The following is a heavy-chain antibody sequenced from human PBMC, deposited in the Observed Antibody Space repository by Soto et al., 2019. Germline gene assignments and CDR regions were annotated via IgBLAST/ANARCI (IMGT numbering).Heavy chain of an antibody. D-gene: IGHD2-2*01. CDR3: TRVVPGAEAWFGP. Sequence: GASVKVSCKTSGYTFSNYGITWVRQAPGQPLEWLGWISLYSDGTNYAQKFQGRVSMTTDTSTTTAYMELRSLRSDDTAVYYCTRVVPGAEAWFGPWGQGTLVTVSS. V-gene: IGHV1-18*01. CDR1: GYTFSNYG. CDR2: ISLYSDGT. J-gene: IGHJ5*02.